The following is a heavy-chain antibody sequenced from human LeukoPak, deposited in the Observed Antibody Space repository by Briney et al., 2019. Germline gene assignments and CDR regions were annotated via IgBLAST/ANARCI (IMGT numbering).Heavy chain of an antibody. CDR3: ARRAFSSGYYYFDY. CDR1: GGSVGSSNYF. J-gene: IGHJ4*02. V-gene: IGHV4-61*01. CDR2: IYYSGST. D-gene: IGHD3-22*01. Sequence: SETLSLTCTVSGGSVGSSNYFWSWIRQPPGKGLEWIGYIYYSGSTNYNPSLKSRVTISVDTSKNQFSLKLSSVTAADTAVYYCARRAFSSGYYYFDYWGQGTLVTVSS.